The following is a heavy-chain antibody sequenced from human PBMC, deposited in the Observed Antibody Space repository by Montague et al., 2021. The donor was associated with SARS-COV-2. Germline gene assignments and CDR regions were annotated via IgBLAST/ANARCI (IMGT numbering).Heavy chain of an antibody. V-gene: IGHV3-30-3*01. CDR1: GFTFTSYA. CDR2: ISFDGTNK. CDR3: ARDQGGYGYNDY. Sequence: SLRLSRAASGFTFTSYAMHWVRQAPGKGLEWVAVISFDGTNKYYTDSVKGRFTISRDNSKNTLYLQMHSVRPEDTAVYYCARDQGGYGYNDYWGQGTLVTVSS. J-gene: IGHJ4*02. D-gene: IGHD3-10*01.